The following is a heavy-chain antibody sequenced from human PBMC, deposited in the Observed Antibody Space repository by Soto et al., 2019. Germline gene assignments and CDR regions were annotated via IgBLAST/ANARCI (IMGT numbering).Heavy chain of an antibody. CDR1: GFTFMSYE. Sequence: GGSLRLSCAASGFTFMSYEMNWIRQAPGKGREWVSQNIISGSTVYYADSGKDRFIIDRDTDKNSLYRQMNSLRPEETAVYYRPRDCWHCLRAARNYYYYYGMDVWAQGTQVTVS. V-gene: IGHV3-48*03. D-gene: IGHD2-21*01. J-gene: IGHJ6*02. CDR2: NIISGSTV. CDR3: PRDCWHCLRAARNYYYYYGMDV.